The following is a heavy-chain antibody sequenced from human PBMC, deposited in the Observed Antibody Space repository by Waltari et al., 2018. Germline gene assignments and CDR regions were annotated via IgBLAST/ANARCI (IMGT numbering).Heavy chain of an antibody. D-gene: IGHD7-27*01. Sequence: EVQVVESGGGLVRPGGSLRLSCAASGCTFTSYWMSWVRQAPGKGPEWVANINQDGSEKNYVDYVKGRFTISRDNAKDSLYLQMNSLRAEDTAVYFCARDHWGPDYWGQGTLVTVSS. CDR1: GCTFTSYW. J-gene: IGHJ4*02. CDR2: INQDGSEK. CDR3: ARDHWGPDY. V-gene: IGHV3-7*01.